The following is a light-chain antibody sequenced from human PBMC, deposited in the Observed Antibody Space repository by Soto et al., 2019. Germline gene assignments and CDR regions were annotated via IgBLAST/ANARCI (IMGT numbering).Light chain of an antibody. CDR1: QDISDY. CDR3: QQLNSYPLT. V-gene: IGKV1-9*01. CDR2: AAS. J-gene: IGKJ4*01. Sequence: DIQLTQSPSFLSASVGDRVTITCRASQDISDYLAWYQQRPGKAPKLLIYAASTLQSGVPSRFSGSGSGTEFTLTISSLQPEDFATYSCQQLNSYPLTSGGGTKVDIK.